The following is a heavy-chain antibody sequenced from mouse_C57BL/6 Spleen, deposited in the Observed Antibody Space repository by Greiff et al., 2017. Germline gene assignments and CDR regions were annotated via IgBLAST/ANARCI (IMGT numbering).Heavy chain of an antibody. Sequence: QVQVLQPGTELVKPGASVKLSCKASGYTFTSFWMHWVKQRPGQGLEWIGTINPSTGGTTYNEKFKSKATLTVDKSSSKAYMQVRRLTSEDSAVCYCAISRESYYAMDDWGQGTTVTVSS. CDR3: AISRESYYAMDD. CDR1: GYTFTSFW. J-gene: IGHJ4*01. CDR2: INPSTGGT. D-gene: IGHD1-1*01. V-gene: IGHV1-53*01.